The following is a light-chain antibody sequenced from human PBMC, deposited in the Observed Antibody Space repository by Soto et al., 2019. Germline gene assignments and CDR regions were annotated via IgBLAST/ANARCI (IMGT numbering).Light chain of an antibody. CDR2: TTN. Sequence: QSVLTQPPSASVTPGQRATISCCGSNSNIGSDIVNCYQLLPGAAPEVLINTTNQRPSGVPERFSGSKSGTSASLAISGLQSEDEANSSCATWDGGLSGPFVFGTGTKVTVL. CDR3: ATWDGGLSGPFV. J-gene: IGLJ1*01. CDR1: NSNIGSDI. V-gene: IGLV1-44*01.